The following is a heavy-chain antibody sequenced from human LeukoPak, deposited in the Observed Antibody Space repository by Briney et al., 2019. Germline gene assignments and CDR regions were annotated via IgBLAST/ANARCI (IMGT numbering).Heavy chain of an antibody. Sequence: GGSLRLSCAAPGFTFSSYAMSWVRQAPGKGLEWVSAISGSGGSTYYADSVKGRFTISRDNSKNTLYLQMNSLRAEDTAVYYCAKGLSRIVGATSIAFDIWGQGTMVTVSS. CDR1: GFTFSSYA. V-gene: IGHV3-23*01. CDR3: AKGLSRIVGATSIAFDI. CDR2: ISGSGGST. D-gene: IGHD1-26*01. J-gene: IGHJ3*02.